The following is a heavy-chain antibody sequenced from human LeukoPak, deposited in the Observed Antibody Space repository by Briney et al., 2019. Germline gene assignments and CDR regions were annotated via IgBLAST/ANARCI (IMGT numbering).Heavy chain of an antibody. J-gene: IGHJ3*01. CDR2: INTDTGNP. Sequence: ASVKVSCKASGYIFTSYDINWVRQATGQGLEWMGWINTDTGNPRNAQGFTRRFVFSLDTSVSTAYLQISSLKADDTAVYYCARALRRGDAFDVWGQGTMVTVSS. CDR3: ARALRRGDAFDV. CDR1: GYIFTSYD. D-gene: IGHD4-17*01. V-gene: IGHV7-4-1*02.